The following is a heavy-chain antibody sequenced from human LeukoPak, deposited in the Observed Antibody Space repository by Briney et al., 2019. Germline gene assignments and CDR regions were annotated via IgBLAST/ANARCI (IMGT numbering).Heavy chain of an antibody. CDR2: ISSSSSYI. D-gene: IGHD3-3*01. CDR3: ASPYYDFWSGYYSDDYYYGMDV. J-gene: IGHJ6*02. CDR1: GFTFSSYS. V-gene: IGHV3-21*01. Sequence: GGSLRLSCAASGFTFSSYSMNWVRQAPGKGLEWVSSISSSSSYIYYADSAKGRFTISRDNAKNSLYLQMNSLRAEDTAVYYCASPYYDFWSGYYSDDYYYGMDVWGQGTTVTVSS.